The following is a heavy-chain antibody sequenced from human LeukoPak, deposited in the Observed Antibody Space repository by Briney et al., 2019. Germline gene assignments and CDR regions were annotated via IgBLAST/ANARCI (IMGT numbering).Heavy chain of an antibody. CDR2: IGTSAHST. D-gene: IGHD5-24*01. CDR3: AKVFRDGYNYPFDY. CDR1: GFTFNSYA. J-gene: IGHJ4*02. V-gene: IGHV3-23*01. Sequence: PGGSLRLSCAASGFTFNSYAMSWVRQAPGKGLEWVSTIGTSAHSTYYSDSVKGRFTISRDNSKNTLYLQMNSLRAEDTAVYYCAKVFRDGYNYPFDYWGQGTLVTVSS.